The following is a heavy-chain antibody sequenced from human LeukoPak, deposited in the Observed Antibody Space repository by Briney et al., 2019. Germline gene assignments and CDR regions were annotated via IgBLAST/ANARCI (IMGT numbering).Heavy chain of an antibody. J-gene: IGHJ3*02. Sequence: SETLSLTCAVYGGSLSGYYWSWIRQSPGKGLEWIGYIYYSGSTNYNPSLKSRVTISVDTSKNQFSLKLSSVTAADTAVYYCARDKVAAAGTWAFDIWGQGTMVTVSS. CDR1: GGSLSGYY. V-gene: IGHV4-59*01. CDR3: ARDKVAAAGTWAFDI. CDR2: IYYSGST. D-gene: IGHD6-13*01.